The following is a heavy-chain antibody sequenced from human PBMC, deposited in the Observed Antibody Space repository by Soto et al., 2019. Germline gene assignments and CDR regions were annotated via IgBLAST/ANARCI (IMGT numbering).Heavy chain of an antibody. V-gene: IGHV3-23*01. J-gene: IGHJ4*02. Sequence: EVQLLESGGGLVQPGGSLRLSCAASGFTFSSHAMSWVRQSPVKGLELVASLGKTGAYYADSVKGRFSISRDTSKSTLFLQLNNVRADDSAIYYFVKNRWYTDYAFDYWGQGTLVTVSS. CDR3: VKNRWYTDYAFDY. CDR2: LGKTGA. CDR1: GFTFSSHA. D-gene: IGHD4-17*01.